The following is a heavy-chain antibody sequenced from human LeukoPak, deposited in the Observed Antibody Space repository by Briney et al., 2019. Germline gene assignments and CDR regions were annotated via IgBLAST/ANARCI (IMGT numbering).Heavy chain of an antibody. D-gene: IGHD5-18*01. J-gene: IGHJ4*02. CDR2: INNDGSTT. Sequence: GGSLRLSCAASGFTISTYWMHWVRQAPGKGLVWVSRINNDGSTTSYADSVKGRFTISRDNAKNTLYLQMNSLGAEDTAVYYCAREGPGYSYGHFDYWGQGTLVTVSS. CDR3: AREGPGYSYGHFDY. V-gene: IGHV3-74*01. CDR1: GFTISTYW.